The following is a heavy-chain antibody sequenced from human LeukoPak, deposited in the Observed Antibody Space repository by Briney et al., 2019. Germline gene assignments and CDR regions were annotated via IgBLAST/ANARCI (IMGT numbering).Heavy chain of an antibody. CDR3: ARDEAAAGTTYPDY. V-gene: IGHV3-53*01. D-gene: IGHD6-13*01. CDR1: GFTFSSYW. Sequence: HSGGSLRLSCVASGFTFSSYWMHWVRQAPGKGLEWVSVIYSGGSTCYADSVKGRFTISRDNSKNTLYLQMNSLRAEDTAVYYCARDEAAAGTTYPDYWGQGTLVTVSS. CDR2: IYSGGST. J-gene: IGHJ4*02.